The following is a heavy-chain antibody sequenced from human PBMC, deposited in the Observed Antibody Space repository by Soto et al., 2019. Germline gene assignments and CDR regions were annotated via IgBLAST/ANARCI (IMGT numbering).Heavy chain of an antibody. V-gene: IGHV3-9*01. Sequence: GGSLRLSCAASGFTFDDYAMHWVRQAPGKGLEWVSGISWNSGSIGYANSMKGRFTISRDNAKNSLYLQMNSLRTEDTALYYCPKGGTETTGGLHYWGQGTLVTVSS. CDR1: GFTFDDYA. CDR3: PKGGTETTGGLHY. CDR2: ISWNSGSI. D-gene: IGHD4-17*01. J-gene: IGHJ4*02.